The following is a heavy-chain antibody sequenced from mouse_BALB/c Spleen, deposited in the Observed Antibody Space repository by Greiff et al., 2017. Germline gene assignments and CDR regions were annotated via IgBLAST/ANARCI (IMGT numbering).Heavy chain of an antibody. CDR3: ARDYYGSSLYFDY. Sequence: EVQVVESGGGLVKPGGSLKLSCAASGFTFSSYAMSWVRQTPEKRLEWVASISSGGSTYYPDSVKGRFTISRDNARNILYLQMSSLRSEDTAMYYCARDYYGSSLYFDYGGQGTTLTVSS. J-gene: IGHJ2*01. V-gene: IGHV5-6-5*01. CDR1: GFTFSSYA. CDR2: ISSGGST. D-gene: IGHD1-1*01.